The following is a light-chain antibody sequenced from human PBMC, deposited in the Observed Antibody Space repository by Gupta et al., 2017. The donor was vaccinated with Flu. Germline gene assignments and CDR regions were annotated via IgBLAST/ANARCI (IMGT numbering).Light chain of an antibody. J-gene: IGLJ3*02. CDR2: DTD. V-gene: IGLV1-51*01. Sequence: LIYDTDVRPSGIPDRFSGSKSGTSASLAISGLQTADEADYYCGTWDGSLNVGVFGGGTKLIVL. CDR3: GTWDGSLNVGV.